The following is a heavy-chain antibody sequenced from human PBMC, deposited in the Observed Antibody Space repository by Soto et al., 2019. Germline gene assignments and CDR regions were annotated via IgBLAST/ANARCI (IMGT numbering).Heavy chain of an antibody. CDR3: ARVSRPYGDYVGYFDY. Sequence: ASVKVSCKASGYTFTSYAMHWVRQAPGQRLEWMGWINAGNGNTKYSQKFQGRVTITRDTSASTAYMELSSLRSEDTAVYYCARVSRPYGDYVGYFDYWGQGTLVTVS. CDR1: GYTFTSYA. J-gene: IGHJ4*02. D-gene: IGHD4-17*01. CDR2: INAGNGNT. V-gene: IGHV1-3*01.